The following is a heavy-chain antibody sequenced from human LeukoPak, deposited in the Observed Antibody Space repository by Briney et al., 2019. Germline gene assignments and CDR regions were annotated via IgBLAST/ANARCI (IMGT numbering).Heavy chain of an antibody. CDR3: AISSLTS. CDR1: GGSLSGYY. D-gene: IGHD3-16*02. V-gene: IGHV4-34*01. Sequence: SETLSLTCAVYGGSLSGYYWTWIRQPPGKGLEWIGDINHGGSAVYNPSLKSRVIISVDRSKNQFSLKLTSMTAADTAVYYCAISSLTSWGQGTLATVSS. CDR2: INHGGSA. J-gene: IGHJ5*02.